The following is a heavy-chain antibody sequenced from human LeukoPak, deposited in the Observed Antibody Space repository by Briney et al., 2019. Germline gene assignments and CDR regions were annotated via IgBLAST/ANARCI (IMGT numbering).Heavy chain of an antibody. D-gene: IGHD2-2*01. CDR3: ARRGYCSSTSCYDY. J-gene: IGHJ4*02. CDR2: INHSGST. CDR1: GGSFSGYY. V-gene: IGHV4-34*01. Sequence: SETLSLTCAVYGGSFSGYYWSWIRQPPGKGLEWIGEINHSGSTYYNPSLKSRVTISVDTSKNQFSLKLSSVTAADTAVYYCARRGYCSSTSCYDYWGQGTLVTVSS.